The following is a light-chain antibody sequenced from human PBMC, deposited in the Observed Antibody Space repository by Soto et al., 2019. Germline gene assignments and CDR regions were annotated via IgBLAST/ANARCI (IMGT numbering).Light chain of an antibody. CDR1: QSIGSN. CDR3: QQYDKWPPLT. V-gene: IGKV3-15*01. Sequence: EIALTHSPATLSVSPGERATLSCRAGQSIGSNLAWYQQKPGPAPRLLIYGASTRATGIPARFSGSGSGTEFTLTISSLQSEDFAVYSCQQYDKWPPLTLGGGTQVEI. CDR2: GAS. J-gene: IGKJ4*01.